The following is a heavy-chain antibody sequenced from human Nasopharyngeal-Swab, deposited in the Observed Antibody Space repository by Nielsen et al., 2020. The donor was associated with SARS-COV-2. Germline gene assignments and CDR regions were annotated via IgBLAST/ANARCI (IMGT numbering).Heavy chain of an antibody. D-gene: IGHD6-6*01. Sequence: SETLSLTCAVYGESFSGYYWSWIRQPPGKGLEWIGEIKHRRSTNYNPSLKSRVTISVDTSKNQFSLKLSSVTAADTAVYYCAGVPSSSMSYWFDPWGQGTLVTVSS. CDR2: IKHRRST. J-gene: IGHJ5*02. CDR3: AGVPSSSMSYWFDP. CDR1: GESFSGYY. V-gene: IGHV4-34*01.